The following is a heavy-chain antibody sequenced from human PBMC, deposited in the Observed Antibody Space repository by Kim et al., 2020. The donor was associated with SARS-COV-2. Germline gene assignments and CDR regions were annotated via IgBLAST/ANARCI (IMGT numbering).Heavy chain of an antibody. J-gene: IGHJ5*02. Sequence: SVKVSCKASGGTFSSYAISWVRQAPGQGLEWMGGIIPIFGTANYAQKFQGRVTITADESTSTAYMELSSLRSEDTAVYYCARDLGMVRGVIITGWFDPWGQGALVTVSS. CDR2: IIPIFGTA. CDR1: GGTFSSYA. D-gene: IGHD3-10*01. CDR3: ARDLGMVRGVIITGWFDP. V-gene: IGHV1-69*13.